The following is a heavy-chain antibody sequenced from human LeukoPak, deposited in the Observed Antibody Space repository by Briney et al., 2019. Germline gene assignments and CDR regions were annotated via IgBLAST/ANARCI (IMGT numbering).Heavy chain of an antibody. CDR3: ARARSYGSGSNWFDP. D-gene: IGHD3-10*01. CDR2: IYTSGST. Sequence: SETLSLTCTVSGGSISSYYWRWIRQPAGKGLEWIGRIYTSGSTNYNPSLKSRVTMSVDTSKNQFSLKLSSVTAADTAVYYCARARSYGSGSNWFDPWGQGTLVTVSS. J-gene: IGHJ5*02. CDR1: GGSISSYY. V-gene: IGHV4-4*07.